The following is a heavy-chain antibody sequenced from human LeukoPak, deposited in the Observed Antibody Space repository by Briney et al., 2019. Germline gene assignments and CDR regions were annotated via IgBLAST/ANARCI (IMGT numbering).Heavy chain of an antibody. D-gene: IGHD1-26*01. Sequence: GGSLRLSCAASGFTFSSYGMHWVRQAPGKGLEGVAVISYDGSNKYYAHSVKGRFTISRDNSKNTLYLQMNSLRAEGTAVYYWAKKLRNSHGMGVWGQGTTVTVSS. CDR1: GFTFSSYG. J-gene: IGHJ6*02. CDR2: ISYDGSNK. CDR3: AKKLRNSHGMGV. V-gene: IGHV3-30*18.